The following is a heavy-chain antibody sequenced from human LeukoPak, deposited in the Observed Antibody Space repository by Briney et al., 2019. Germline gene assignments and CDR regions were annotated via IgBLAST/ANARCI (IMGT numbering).Heavy chain of an antibody. Sequence: SETLSLTCTVSGGSISSSSYYWGWIRQPPGGGLEWIGSIYYSGSTYYNPSLKSRVTISVDTSKNQFSLKLSSVTAADTAVYYCARRAWELLDYWGQGTLVTVSS. D-gene: IGHD1-26*01. CDR3: ARRAWELLDY. J-gene: IGHJ4*02. CDR1: GGSISSSSYY. CDR2: IYYSGST. V-gene: IGHV4-39*01.